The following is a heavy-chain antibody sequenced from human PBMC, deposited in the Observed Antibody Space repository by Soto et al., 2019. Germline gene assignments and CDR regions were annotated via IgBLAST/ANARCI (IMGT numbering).Heavy chain of an antibody. CDR3: GKAEHYYYYGMDV. V-gene: IGHV3-23*01. CDR2: ISGSGGST. CDR1: GFTFSSYA. J-gene: IGHJ6*02. Sequence: PGGSLRLSCAASGFTFSSYAMSWVRQAPGKGLEWVSAISGSGGSTYYADSVKGRFTISRDNSKNTLYLQMNSLRAEDTAVYYCGKAEHYYYYGMDVWGQGTTVTVSS. D-gene: IGHD1-1*01.